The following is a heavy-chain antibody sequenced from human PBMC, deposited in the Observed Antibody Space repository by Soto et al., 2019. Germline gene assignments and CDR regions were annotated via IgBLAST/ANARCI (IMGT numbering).Heavy chain of an antibody. J-gene: IGHJ5*02. CDR1: GFTFSSYA. D-gene: IGHD1-1*01. CDR3: AKEYLERRRRDP. V-gene: IGHV3-23*01. Sequence: GESLKISCAASGFTFSSYAMSWVRQAPGKGLEWVSAISGSGGSTYYADSVKGRFTISRDNSKNTLYLQMNSLRAEDTAVYYCAKEYLERRRRDPWGQGTLVTVSS. CDR2: ISGSGGST.